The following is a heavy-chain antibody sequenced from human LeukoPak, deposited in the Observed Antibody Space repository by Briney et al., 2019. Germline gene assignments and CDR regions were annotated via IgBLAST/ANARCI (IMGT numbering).Heavy chain of an antibody. CDR3: ARVRHYGSGTFLWAPSFDI. D-gene: IGHD3-10*01. J-gene: IGHJ3*02. CDR2: INPNSGGT. CDR1: GYTFTGYY. V-gene: IGHV1-2*02. Sequence: ASVKVSCKASGYTFTGYYMHWVRQAPGQGLEWMGWINPNSGGTNYAQKFLGRVTMTRDTSISTVYMELSRLRSDDTAAYYCARVRHYGSGTFLWAPSFDIWGQGTTVTVSS.